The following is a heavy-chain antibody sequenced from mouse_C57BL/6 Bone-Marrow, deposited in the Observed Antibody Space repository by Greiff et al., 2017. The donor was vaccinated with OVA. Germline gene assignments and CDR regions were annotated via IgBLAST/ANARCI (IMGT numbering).Heavy chain of an antibody. Sequence: EVMLVESGGGLVQPGGSMKLSCVASGFTFSNYWMNWVRQSPEKGLEWVAQIRLKSDNYATHYAESVKGRFTISRDDSKSSVYLQMNNLRAEDTGIYYCTGRGGYYVDYWGQGTTLTVSS. CDR3: TGRGGYYVDY. J-gene: IGHJ2*01. CDR1: GFTFSNYW. CDR2: IRLKSDNYAT. D-gene: IGHD1-1*02. V-gene: IGHV6-3*01.